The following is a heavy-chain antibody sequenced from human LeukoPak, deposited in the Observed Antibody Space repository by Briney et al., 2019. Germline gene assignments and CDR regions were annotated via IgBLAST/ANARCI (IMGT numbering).Heavy chain of an antibody. CDR2: IYYSAST. Sequence: PSETLSLTCTVSGGSISSYYWSWIRQPPGKGLEWIGYIYYSASTNYNPSLKTRVNISVDTSKNHFSLKLSSVPAAATAVYYCASRAAAGNFDYSGQGTLVTVSS. CDR1: GGSISSYY. J-gene: IGHJ4*02. V-gene: IGHV4-59*01. D-gene: IGHD6-13*01. CDR3: ASRAAAGNFDY.